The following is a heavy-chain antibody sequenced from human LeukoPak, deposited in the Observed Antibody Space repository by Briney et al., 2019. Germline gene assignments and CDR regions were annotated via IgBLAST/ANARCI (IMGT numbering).Heavy chain of an antibody. CDR2: MNSDGTTT. D-gene: IGHD3-16*02. V-gene: IGHV3-74*01. J-gene: IGHJ4*02. Sequence: PGGSLRLSCAGSGFAFSSSWMHWVRQTPGKGLVWVSRMNSDGTTTDYADSVKGRFTISRDNARNTLYLQLNSLTVEDTAVYYCTLAGNYRFDYWGQGTPVTVSP. CDR1: GFAFSSSW. CDR3: TLAGNYRFDY.